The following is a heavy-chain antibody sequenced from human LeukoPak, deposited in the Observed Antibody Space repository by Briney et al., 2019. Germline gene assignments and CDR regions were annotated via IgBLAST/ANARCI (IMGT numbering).Heavy chain of an antibody. Sequence: GASVKVSCKASGYTFTGYYMHWVRQAPGQGLEWMGWINPNSGGTNYAQKFQGRVTMTRDTSISTAYMELSRLRSDDTAVSYCARVGTLGYCSSTSCFPFDYWGQGTLVTVSS. D-gene: IGHD2-2*01. CDR2: INPNSGGT. CDR1: GYTFTGYY. V-gene: IGHV1-2*02. J-gene: IGHJ4*02. CDR3: ARVGTLGYCSSTSCFPFDY.